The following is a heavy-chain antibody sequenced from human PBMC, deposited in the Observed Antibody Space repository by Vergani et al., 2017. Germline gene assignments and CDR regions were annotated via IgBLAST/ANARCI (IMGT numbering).Heavy chain of an antibody. J-gene: IGHJ5*02. CDR3: ARMRYCSSTSCYSTGGFDP. CDR2: MNPNSGNT. D-gene: IGHD2-2*01. CDR1: GYTFTSYD. Sequence: QVQLVQSGAEVKKPGASVKVSCKASGYTFTSYDINWVRQATGQGLEWMGWMNPNSGNTGYAQKFQGRVTMTRNTSISTAYMGLSSLRSEDTAVYYCARMRYCSSTSCYSTGGFDPWGQGTLVTVSS. V-gene: IGHV1-8*01.